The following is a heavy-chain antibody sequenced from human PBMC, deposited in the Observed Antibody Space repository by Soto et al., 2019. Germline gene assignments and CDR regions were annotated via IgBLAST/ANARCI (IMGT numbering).Heavy chain of an antibody. CDR3: AKDKGIVGATPQY. D-gene: IGHD1-26*01. J-gene: IGHJ4*02. V-gene: IGHV3-30*18. CDR2: ISYDGSNK. Sequence: QVQLVESGGGVVQPGRSLRLSCAASGFTFSSYGMHWVRQAPGKGLEWVAVISYDGSNKYYADSVKGRFTISRDNSKNPLSLQMNSLRAEDTAVYYCAKDKGIVGATPQYWGQGTLVTVSS. CDR1: GFTFSSYG.